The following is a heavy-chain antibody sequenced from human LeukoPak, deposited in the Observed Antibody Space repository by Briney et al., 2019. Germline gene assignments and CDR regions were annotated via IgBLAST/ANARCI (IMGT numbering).Heavy chain of an antibody. CDR1: GGSISSGGYY. CDR2: IYYSGLT. Sequence: SQTLSLTCTVSGGSISSGGYYWSWIRQHPGKGLEWIGYIYYSGLTYYNPSLKSRVTMSVDTSKNQFSLKLSSVTAADTAVYYCARAYCSGGSCYSGFDYWGQGTLVTASS. J-gene: IGHJ4*02. V-gene: IGHV4-31*03. D-gene: IGHD2-15*01. CDR3: ARAYCSGGSCYSGFDY.